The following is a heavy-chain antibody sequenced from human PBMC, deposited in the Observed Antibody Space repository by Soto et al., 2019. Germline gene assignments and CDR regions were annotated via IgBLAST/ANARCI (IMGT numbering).Heavy chain of an antibody. J-gene: IGHJ6*03. D-gene: IGHD5-12*01. V-gene: IGHV1-2*02. CDR1: GYRFSDYY. Sequence: QVQLVRSGAEVKKPGASVTVSCKASGYRFSDYYLHWVRQAPGQGPEWMGWMNPNSGDTKYAQKFKGRVTMTRDTSVRTAFMELNWLKSDDTAVYYCARESGGATATLDYYYFYMVVWGIGTTVTVSS. CDR2: MNPNSGDT. CDR3: ARESGGATATLDYYYFYMVV.